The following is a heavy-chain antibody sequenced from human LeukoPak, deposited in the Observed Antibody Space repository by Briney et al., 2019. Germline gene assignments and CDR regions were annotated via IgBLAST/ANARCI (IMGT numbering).Heavy chain of an antibody. D-gene: IGHD4-11*01. CDR3: AKNSQSYFDY. Sequence: PGGSLRLSCAASRFTLSSHGMTWVRQAPGKGLEWVSGISHDAFATYYADSVKGRFTISRDTSKNTLFLQMNSLRAEDTAVYYCAKNSQSYFDYWGRGTLVTVSS. V-gene: IGHV3-23*01. J-gene: IGHJ4*02. CDR1: RFTLSSHG. CDR2: ISHDAFAT.